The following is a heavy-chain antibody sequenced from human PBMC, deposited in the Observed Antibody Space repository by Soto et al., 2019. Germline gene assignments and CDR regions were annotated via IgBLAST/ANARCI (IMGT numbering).Heavy chain of an antibody. CDR1: GGSISSSSYY. CDR3: ARHITYYYDSSGWGSDFDI. Sequence: SETLSLTCTVSGGSISSSSYYWGWIRQPPGKGLEWIGSIYYSGSTYYNPSLKSRVTISVDTSKNQFSLKLSSVTAADTAVYYCARHITYYYDSSGWGSDFDIWGQGTMVTVAS. J-gene: IGHJ3*02. D-gene: IGHD3-22*01. CDR2: IYYSGST. V-gene: IGHV4-39*01.